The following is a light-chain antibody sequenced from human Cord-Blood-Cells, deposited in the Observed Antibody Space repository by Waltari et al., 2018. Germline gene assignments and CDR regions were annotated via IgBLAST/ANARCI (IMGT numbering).Light chain of an antibody. CDR2: GKN. J-gene: IGLJ2*01. Sequence: SSELTQAAAVSVALGQTVRITCQGDSLRSYYASWYQQKPGQAPVLVIYGKNNRPSGIPGRFSGSSAGNTASLTITGAQAEEEADYYCNSRDSSGNHVVFGRRTKLTVL. CDR1: SLRSYY. CDR3: NSRDSSGNHVV. V-gene: IGLV3-19*01.